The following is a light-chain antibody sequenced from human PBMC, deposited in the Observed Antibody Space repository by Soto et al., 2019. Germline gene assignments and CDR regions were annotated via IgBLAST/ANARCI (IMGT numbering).Light chain of an antibody. V-gene: IGKV1-39*01. CDR1: QSISNH. CDR3: KQYKEWPPFT. J-gene: IGKJ5*01. CDR2: AAS. Sequence: DIQMTQSPSSLSASVEDRVIITCRASQSISNHLNWYQQKPGKTPKLLIFAASSLQSGVPSRFSGSRSGPDFTLTISSLQSEDFAVYYCKQYKEWPPFTFGQGTRLEIK.